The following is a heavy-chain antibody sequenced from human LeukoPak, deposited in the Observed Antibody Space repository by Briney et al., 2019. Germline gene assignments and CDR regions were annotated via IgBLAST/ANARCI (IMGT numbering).Heavy chain of an antibody. D-gene: IGHD2-2*01. Sequence: GGSLGLSCAASGFTFSNYDMHWVRQATGKGLEWVSAFHTAGDIHYSGSVKGRFATSREKAKNSFYLQMNNLRAGDTAVYYCARGSCSSRSCYKRVNGLDVWGQGTPVTVSS. CDR1: GFTFSNYD. CDR3: ARGSCSSRSCYKRVNGLDV. J-gene: IGHJ6*02. CDR2: FHTAGDI. V-gene: IGHV3-13*01.